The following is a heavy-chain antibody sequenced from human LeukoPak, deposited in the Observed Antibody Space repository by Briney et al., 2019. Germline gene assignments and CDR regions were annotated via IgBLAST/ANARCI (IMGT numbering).Heavy chain of an antibody. V-gene: IGHV3-74*01. Sequence: PGGCLRLSCAASGFTFSDYWMYWVRQAPGKGLVWVSRIKSDGTGILYADSVEGRFTISRDNAKNVLYMQMTSLRDEDTAVYYCVRGQTIDYWGQGILVTVSS. CDR1: GFTFSDYW. CDR2: IKSDGTGI. J-gene: IGHJ4*02. CDR3: VRGQTIDY.